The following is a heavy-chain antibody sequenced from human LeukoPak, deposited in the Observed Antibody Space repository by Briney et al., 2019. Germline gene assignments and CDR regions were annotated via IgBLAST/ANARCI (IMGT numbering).Heavy chain of an antibody. V-gene: IGHV3-48*03. CDR2: ISITSNTI. D-gene: IGHD5-24*01. CDR1: GFSFRDYE. Sequence: GGSLRLSCAASGFSFRDYEMQWVRQAPGKGLEWVSYISITSNTIHYADSVKGRFTISRDNTKNSLHLQMTRLRADETAVYYCARGALDAYDSWGQGTPVTVSS. CDR3: ARGALDAYDS. J-gene: IGHJ5*01.